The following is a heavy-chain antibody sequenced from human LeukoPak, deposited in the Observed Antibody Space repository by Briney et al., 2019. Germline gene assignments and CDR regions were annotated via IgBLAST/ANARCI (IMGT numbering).Heavy chain of an antibody. V-gene: IGHV4-38-2*01. CDR3: ARHPGIVVVPAAITFDY. D-gene: IGHD2-2*01. Sequence: PSETLSLTCAVSGYSISSGYNWGWIRQPPGKGLEWIGSIYHSGSTYYNPSLKGRVTKSVDTSKNQFSLKLSSVTAADTAVYYCARHPGIVVVPAAITFDYWGQGTLVTVSS. J-gene: IGHJ4*02. CDR2: IYHSGST. CDR1: GYSISSGYN.